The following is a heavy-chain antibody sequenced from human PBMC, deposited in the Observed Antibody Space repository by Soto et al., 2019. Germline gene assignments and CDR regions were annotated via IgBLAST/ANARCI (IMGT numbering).Heavy chain of an antibody. CDR2: ISGSGGST. V-gene: IGHV3-23*01. CDR3: AKSLYYGSGKTTAYYYYGMDV. CDR1: GFTFSSYA. D-gene: IGHD3-10*01. Sequence: GGSLRLSCAASGFTFSSYAMSWVRQAPGKGLEWVSAISGSGGSTYYADSVKGRFTISRDNSKNTLYLQMNSLRAEDTAVYYCAKSLYYGSGKTTAYYYYGMDVWGQGTTVTVSS. J-gene: IGHJ6*02.